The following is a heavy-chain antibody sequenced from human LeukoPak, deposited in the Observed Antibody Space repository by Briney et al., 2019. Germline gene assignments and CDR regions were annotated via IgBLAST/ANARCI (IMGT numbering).Heavy chain of an antibody. CDR3: ARDCGYQCLFDY. Sequence: ASVKVSCKASGYSSSNYGISWVRQAPGQGLEWMGWISGYNGNTNYAQKFQGRVTMTTDTSTSTAYMELRSLRSDDTAVYYCARDCGYQCLFDYWGQGTLVTVSS. J-gene: IGHJ4*02. CDR1: GYSSSNYG. V-gene: IGHV1-18*01. CDR2: ISGYNGNT. D-gene: IGHD5-12*01.